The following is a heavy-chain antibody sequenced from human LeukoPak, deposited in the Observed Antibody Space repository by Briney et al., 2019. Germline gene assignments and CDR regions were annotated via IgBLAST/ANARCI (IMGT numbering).Heavy chain of an antibody. J-gene: IGHJ4*02. CDR1: GGSISSGDYY. Sequence: PSETLFLTCTFSGGSISSGDYYWSWIRPPPGKGLEWIGYIYYSGSTYYNPSLKSRVTISVDTSKNQFSLKLSSVTAADTAVYYCARAYDFWSGYYPYFDYWGQGTLVTVSS. CDR2: IYYSGST. CDR3: ARAYDFWSGYYPYFDY. V-gene: IGHV4-30-4*08. D-gene: IGHD3-3*01.